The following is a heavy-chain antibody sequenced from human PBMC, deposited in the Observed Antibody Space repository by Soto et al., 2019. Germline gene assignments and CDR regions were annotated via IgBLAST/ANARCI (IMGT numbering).Heavy chain of an antibody. CDR1: GGSFSCNY. CDR3: AIAMVDTAMKWFDP. CDR2: INHSGST. J-gene: IGHJ5*02. D-gene: IGHD5-18*01. Sequence: PWETLSLTCAVYGGSFSCNYQSWLRHPPAKGLEWIGEINHSGSTNYNPSLKSRVTISVDTSKNKFSLKLSSVTAADTAVYYCAIAMVDTAMKWFDPSGQATLGTLS. V-gene: IGHV4-34*01.